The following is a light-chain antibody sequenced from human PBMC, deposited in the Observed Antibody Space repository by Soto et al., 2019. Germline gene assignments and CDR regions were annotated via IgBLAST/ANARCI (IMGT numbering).Light chain of an antibody. CDR3: QHYNNWPIT. CDR2: GAS. J-gene: IGKJ5*01. CDR1: QSVASN. V-gene: IGKV3-15*01. Sequence: EIVMTQSPATLSVSPGESVTLSCKASQSVASNLAWYQQRPGQAPSLLIYGASTRAPGIPARFSGSGSGTDFTLTISSLQSEDVAVYHCQHYNNWPITFGQGTRLEIK.